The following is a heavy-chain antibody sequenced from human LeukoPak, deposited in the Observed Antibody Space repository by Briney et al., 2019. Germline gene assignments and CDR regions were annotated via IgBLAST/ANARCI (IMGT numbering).Heavy chain of an antibody. J-gene: IGHJ5*02. CDR1: GYTFTSYG. V-gene: IGHV1-18*01. CDR3: AREHYCSSTSCYFNWFDP. Sequence: ASVKVSCKASGYTFTSYGISWVRQAPGQGLEWMGWIIAYNGNTNYAQKLQGRVTMTTDTSTSTAYMELRSLRSDDTAVYYCAREHYCSSTSCYFNWFDPWGQGTLVTVSS. D-gene: IGHD2-2*01. CDR2: IIAYNGNT.